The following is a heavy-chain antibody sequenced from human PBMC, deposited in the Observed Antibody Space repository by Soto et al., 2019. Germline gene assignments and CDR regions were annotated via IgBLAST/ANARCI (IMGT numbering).Heavy chain of an antibody. D-gene: IGHD5-12*01. CDR1: GGTFSSYT. V-gene: IGHV1-69*02. CDR3: ASLGGYDSHPYYYYYCMDV. CDR2: IIPILGIA. Sequence: QVQLVQSGAEVKKPGSSVKVSCKASGGTFSSYTISWVRQAPGQGLEWMGRIIPILGIANYAQKFQGRVTITTVKSTSTAYMELSSLRSEDTAVYYCASLGGYDSHPYYYYYCMDVWGQGTTVTVSS. J-gene: IGHJ6*02.